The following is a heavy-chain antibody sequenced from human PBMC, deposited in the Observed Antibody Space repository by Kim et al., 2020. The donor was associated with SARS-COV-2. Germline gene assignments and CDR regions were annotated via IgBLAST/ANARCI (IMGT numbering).Heavy chain of an antibody. D-gene: IGHD3-16*01. CDR3: AKDRPGGDAFDI. J-gene: IGHJ3*02. Sequence: TYDADVVKGRFTISRDNSKNTLYLQMNSLRADDTALYYCAKDRPGGDAFDIWGQGTTVTVSS. CDR2: T. V-gene: IGHV3-23*01.